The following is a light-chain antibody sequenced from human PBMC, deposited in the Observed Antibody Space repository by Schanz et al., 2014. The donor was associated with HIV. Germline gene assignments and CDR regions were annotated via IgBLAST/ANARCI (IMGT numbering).Light chain of an antibody. CDR1: SGHRTYA. CDR3: QTWATGIVV. J-gene: IGLJ2*01. CDR2: LNSDGSH. Sequence: LVLTQSPSASASLGASVKLTCTLDSGHRTYAIAWHQQQPEKGPRYLMNLNSDGSHSKGDGIPDRFSGSSAGAERYLTISSLQSEDEADYYCQTWATGIVVFGGGTKLTVL. V-gene: IGLV4-69*02.